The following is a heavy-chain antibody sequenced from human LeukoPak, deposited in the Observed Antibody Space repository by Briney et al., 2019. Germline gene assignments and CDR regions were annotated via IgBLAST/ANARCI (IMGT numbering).Heavy chain of an antibody. D-gene: IGHD2-21*02. Sequence: SETLSLTCAVYGGSFSGYYWSWIRQPPGKGLEWIGEINHSGSTNYNPSLKSRVTISVDTSKNQFSLKLSSVTAADTAVYYCASPKLNCGGDCYLYDYWGQGTLVTVSS. CDR3: ASPKLNCGGDCYLYDY. CDR2: INHSGST. CDR1: GGSFSGYY. J-gene: IGHJ4*02. V-gene: IGHV4-34*01.